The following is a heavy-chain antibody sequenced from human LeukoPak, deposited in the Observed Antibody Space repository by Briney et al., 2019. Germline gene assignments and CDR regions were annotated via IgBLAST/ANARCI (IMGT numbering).Heavy chain of an antibody. CDR3: ARHVVFPYDIQPHYFDY. V-gene: IGHV4-59*08. D-gene: IGHD3-9*01. Sequence: PSETLSLTCTVSGGSISSYYWSWIRQPPGKGLEWIGYIYYSGSTNYNPSLKSRVTISVDTSKNQFSLKLSSVTAADTAVYYCARHVVFPYDIQPHYFDYWGQGTLVTVSS. CDR1: GGSISSYY. CDR2: IYYSGST. J-gene: IGHJ4*02.